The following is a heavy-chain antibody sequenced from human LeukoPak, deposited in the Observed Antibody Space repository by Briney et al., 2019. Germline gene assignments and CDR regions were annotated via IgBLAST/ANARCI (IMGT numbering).Heavy chain of an antibody. J-gene: IGHJ4*02. CDR1: GFTFSTFY. D-gene: IGHD3-22*01. CDR3: ARGHYDSRTYYYGWDY. V-gene: IGHV3-21*01. CDR2: ISSDSSYI. Sequence: GGSLRLTCAASGFTFSTFYMHWVRQAPGQGLEWVSSISSDSSYIYYADSVKGRFSISRDTAESSLSLQMNSLRAEDTAVYCCARGHYDSRTYYYGWDYWGQGTLVTVSS.